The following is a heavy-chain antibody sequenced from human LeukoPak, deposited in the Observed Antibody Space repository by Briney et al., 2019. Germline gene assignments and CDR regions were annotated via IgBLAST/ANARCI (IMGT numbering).Heavy chain of an antibody. D-gene: IGHD3-3*01. CDR3: ARDVSNYDFWSGYQSPGGFDP. CDR1: GFTFSSYS. V-gene: IGHV3-21*01. J-gene: IGHJ5*02. CDR2: ISSSSSYI. Sequence: PGGSLRLSCAASGFTFSSYSMNWVRQAPGKGLEWVSSISSSSSYIYYADSVKGRFTISRDNAKNSLYLQMNSLRAEDTAVYYCARDVSNYDFWSGYQSPGGFDPWGQGTLVTVSS.